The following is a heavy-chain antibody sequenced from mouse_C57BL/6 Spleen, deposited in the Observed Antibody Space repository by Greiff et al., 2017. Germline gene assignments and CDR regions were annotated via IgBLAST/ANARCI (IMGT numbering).Heavy chain of an antibody. V-gene: IGHV1-64*01. CDR1: GYTFSSYW. CDR2: IHPNSGST. J-gene: IGHJ3*01. D-gene: IGHD2-1*01. CDR3: AREVYGNYEAWFAY. Sequence: QVQLQQPGAELVKPGASVKLSCKASGYTFSSYWMHWVKQRPGQGLEWIGMIHPNSGSTNYNEKFKSKATLTVDKSSSTAYMQLRSLTSEDSAVYYCAREVYGNYEAWFAYWGQGTLVTVSA.